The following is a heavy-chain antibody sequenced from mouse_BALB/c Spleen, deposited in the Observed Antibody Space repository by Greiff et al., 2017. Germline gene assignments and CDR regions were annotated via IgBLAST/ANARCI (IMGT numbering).Heavy chain of an antibody. J-gene: IGHJ3*01. CDR1: GFNIKDYY. V-gene: IGHV14-4*02. Sequence: VQLQQSGAELVRSGASVKLSCTASGFNIKDYYMHWVKQRPEQGLEWIGWIDPENGDTEYAPKFQGKATMTADTSSNTAYLQLSSLTSEDTAVYYSNSGIYYDHDVAYWGQGTLVTVSA. D-gene: IGHD2-4*01. CDR2: IDPENGDT. CDR3: NSGIYYDHDVAY.